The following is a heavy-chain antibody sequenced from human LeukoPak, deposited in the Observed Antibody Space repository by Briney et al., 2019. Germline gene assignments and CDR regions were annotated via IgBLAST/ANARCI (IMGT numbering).Heavy chain of an antibody. J-gene: IGHJ4*02. D-gene: IGHD1-26*01. CDR3: AREFFDREGGTTVLDY. Sequence: GGSLRLSCAASGFTFSTYWMFWVRQAPGKGLEWVAVIWYDGSNENSADSVKGRFTISRDNSKNTLYLQMNSLRAEDTAVYYCAREFFDREGGTTVLDYWGQGTLVTVSS. CDR1: GFTFSTYW. CDR2: IWYDGSNE. V-gene: IGHV3-33*08.